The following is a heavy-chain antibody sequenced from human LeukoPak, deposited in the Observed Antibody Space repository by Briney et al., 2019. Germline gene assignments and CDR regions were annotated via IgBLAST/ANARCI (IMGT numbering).Heavy chain of an antibody. D-gene: IGHD4-17*01. V-gene: IGHV3-23*01. CDR2: ISGSGGST. CDR3: AKDGGIYYGDYNYFDY. J-gene: IGHJ4*02. Sequence: GSLRLSCAASGFTFSSYAMSWVRQAPGKGLEWVSAISGSGGSTYYADSVKGRFTISRDNSKNTLYLQMNSLRAEDTAVYYCAKDGGIYYGDYNYFDYWGQGTLVTVSS. CDR1: GFTFSSYA.